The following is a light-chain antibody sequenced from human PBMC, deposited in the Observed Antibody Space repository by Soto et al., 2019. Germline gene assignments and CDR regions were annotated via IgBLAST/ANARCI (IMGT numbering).Light chain of an antibody. Sequence: DIQMTQSPSTLSASVGDRVTITCRASQSISSWLAWYQQKPGKAPKLLIYKASSLESGVPSRFSGSGSGTEFILTISSLQPDDFAPYYCQQYNSYPWTFGQWTKGEIK. J-gene: IGKJ1*01. V-gene: IGKV1-5*03. CDR3: QQYNSYPWT. CDR2: KAS. CDR1: QSISSW.